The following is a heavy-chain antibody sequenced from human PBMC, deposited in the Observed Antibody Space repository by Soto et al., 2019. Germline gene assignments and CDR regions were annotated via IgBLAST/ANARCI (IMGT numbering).Heavy chain of an antibody. J-gene: IGHJ4*02. CDR2: IGTAGDT. Sequence: EVQLVESGGGLVQPGGSLRLSCAASGFTFTTYDMHWVRQVTGKGLEWVSAIGTAGDTYYQGSVKGRFTISRENAKNSLYLQMNSLRAGDTAVYYCVPGDFDYWGQGTLVTVSS. V-gene: IGHV3-13*04. D-gene: IGHD7-27*01. CDR1: GFTFTTYD. CDR3: VPGDFDY.